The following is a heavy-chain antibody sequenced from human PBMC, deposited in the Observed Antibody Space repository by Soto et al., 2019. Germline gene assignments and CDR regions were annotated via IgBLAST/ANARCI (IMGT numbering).Heavy chain of an antibody. CDR1: GFTFSSYE. V-gene: IGHV3-48*03. Sequence: GGSLRLSCAASGFTFSSYEMNWVRQAPGKGLEWVSYISSSGSTIYYADSVKGRFTISRDNAKNSLYLQMNSLRAEDTAVYYCARGPNTGDLDYWGQGTLVTVSS. J-gene: IGHJ4*02. D-gene: IGHD7-27*01. CDR2: ISSSGSTI. CDR3: ARGPNTGDLDY.